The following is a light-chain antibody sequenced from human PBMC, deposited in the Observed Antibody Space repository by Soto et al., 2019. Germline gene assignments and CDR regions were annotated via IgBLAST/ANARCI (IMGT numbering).Light chain of an antibody. CDR1: QSVGRY. Sequence: EIVLTQSPGTLSLSPGERATLSCRASQSVGRYSTWYQQKPGQAPRLLIYGASSRATGIPDRFSGSGSGTDFTLTITRLEPGDCAVYYCQQYDSSPRTFGQGTKLEIK. J-gene: IGKJ2*01. V-gene: IGKV3-20*01. CDR2: GAS. CDR3: QQYDSSPRT.